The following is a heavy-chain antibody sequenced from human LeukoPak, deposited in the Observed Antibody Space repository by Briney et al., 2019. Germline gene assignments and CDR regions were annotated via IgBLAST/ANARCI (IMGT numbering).Heavy chain of an antibody. Sequence: GGSLRLSCAASGFTFTAYTMNWVRQAPGKGLEWVSAISGRTGATYYADSEKGRFTISRDNSKSTLYLQMDSLRAEDTAVYYCAKCGNSGCHLIDYWGQGTLVTVSS. V-gene: IGHV3-23*01. J-gene: IGHJ4*02. CDR1: GFTFTAYT. D-gene: IGHD5-12*01. CDR2: ISGRTGAT. CDR3: AKCGNSGCHLIDY.